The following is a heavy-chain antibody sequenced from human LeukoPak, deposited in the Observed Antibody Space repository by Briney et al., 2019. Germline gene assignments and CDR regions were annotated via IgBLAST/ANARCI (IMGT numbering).Heavy chain of an antibody. CDR2: IYYSGST. Sequence: SETLSLTCTVSGGSISSYYWSWIRQPPGKGLEWIGYIYYSGSTNYNPSLKSRVTISVDTSKNQFSLKLSSVTAADTAFYYCARQYSTNWYDDRGWFDPWGQGTLVTVSS. CDR3: ARQYSTNWYDDRGWFDP. J-gene: IGHJ5*02. CDR1: GGSISSYY. D-gene: IGHD6-13*01. V-gene: IGHV4-59*08.